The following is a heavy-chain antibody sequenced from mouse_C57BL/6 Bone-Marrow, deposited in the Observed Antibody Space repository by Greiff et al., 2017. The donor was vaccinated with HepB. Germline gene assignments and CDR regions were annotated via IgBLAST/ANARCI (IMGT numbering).Heavy chain of an antibody. CDR2: IDPSDSET. J-gene: IGHJ2*01. Sequence: QVQLQQPGAELVRPGSSVKLSCKASGYTFTSYWMHWVKQRPIQGLEWIGNIDPSDSETHYNQKFKDKATLTVDKSSSTSYMQLSSLTSADSAVYYCATSENYYGSKDYWGQGTTLTVSS. V-gene: IGHV1-52*01. CDR3: ATSENYYGSKDY. CDR1: GYTFTSYW. D-gene: IGHD1-1*01.